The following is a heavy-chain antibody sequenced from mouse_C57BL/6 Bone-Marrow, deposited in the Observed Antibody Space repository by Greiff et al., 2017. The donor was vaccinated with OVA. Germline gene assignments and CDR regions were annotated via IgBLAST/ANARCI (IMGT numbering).Heavy chain of an antibody. Sequence: QVQLKESGPGILQSSQTLSLTCSFSGFSLSTSGMGVSWIRQPSGKGLEWLAHIYWDDDKRYNPSLKSRLTISTDTSRNQVFLKITSVDTADTATYYCARRGTYYSNAGLYYYAMDYWGQGTSVTVSS. D-gene: IGHD2-5*01. V-gene: IGHV8-12*01. CDR3: ARRGTYYSNAGLYYYAMDY. CDR1: GFSLSTSGMG. CDR2: IYWDDDK. J-gene: IGHJ4*01.